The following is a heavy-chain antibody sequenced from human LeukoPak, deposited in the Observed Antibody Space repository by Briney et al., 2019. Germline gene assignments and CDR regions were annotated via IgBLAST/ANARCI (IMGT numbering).Heavy chain of an antibody. CDR2: IYHSGST. V-gene: IGHV4-4*02. D-gene: IGHD3-22*01. Sequence: SGTLSLTCAVSGGSISSSNWWSWVRQPPGKGLEWIGEIYHSGSTNYNPSLKSRVTISVDTSTNQFSLKLSSVTAADTAVYYCATRDLSSGYTNFDYWGQGTLVTVSS. CDR1: GGSISSSNW. CDR3: ATRDLSSGYTNFDY. J-gene: IGHJ4*02.